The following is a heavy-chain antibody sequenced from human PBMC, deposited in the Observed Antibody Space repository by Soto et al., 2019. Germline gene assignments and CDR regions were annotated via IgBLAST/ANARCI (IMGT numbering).Heavy chain of an antibody. CDR3: ARFSNWFDP. CDR2: IYTSGSP. J-gene: IGHJ5*02. Sequence: QVQLQESGPGLVKPSETLSLICTVSGGSISNYYWSWIRQPAGKGLEWIGRIYTSGSPNYNPSPRSRVIMSVDTSKNQFSLKVSSVTAADTAVYYCARFSNWFDPWGQGTLVTVSS. V-gene: IGHV4-4*07. CDR1: GGSISNYY.